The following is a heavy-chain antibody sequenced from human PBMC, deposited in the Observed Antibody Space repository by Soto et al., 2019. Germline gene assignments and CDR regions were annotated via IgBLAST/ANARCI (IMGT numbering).Heavy chain of an antibody. Sequence: ASVKVSCKASGYTFTSYGISWVRQAPGQGLEWVGWISGYNGDTNSAQKFQGRVTITADESTSTAYMELSSLRSEDTAVYYCARPRTTGTTKGYDYWGQGTLVTVSS. J-gene: IGHJ4*02. CDR2: ISGYNGDT. CDR1: GYTFTSYG. CDR3: ARPRTTGTTKGYDY. V-gene: IGHV1-18*04. D-gene: IGHD1-1*01.